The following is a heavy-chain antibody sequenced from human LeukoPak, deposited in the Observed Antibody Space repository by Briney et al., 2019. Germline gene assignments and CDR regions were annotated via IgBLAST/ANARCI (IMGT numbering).Heavy chain of an antibody. CDR2: ISSSSSYI. CDR3: GRGGPGLVVITPDFDY. V-gene: IGHV3-21*01. D-gene: IGHD3-22*01. J-gene: IGHJ4*02. Sequence: RGSLTLSCSASGFTVSSYGMDWVRQAPGKGLEWVSSISSSSSYIYYADSVKGRFTISRDNAKNSLYLEMNSLGAEDTAVYYCGRGGPGLVVITPDFDYWGKGTLVTVSS. CDR1: GFTVSSYG.